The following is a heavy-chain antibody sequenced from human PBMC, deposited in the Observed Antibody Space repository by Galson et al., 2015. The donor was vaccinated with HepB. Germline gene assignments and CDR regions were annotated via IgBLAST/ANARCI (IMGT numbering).Heavy chain of an antibody. CDR3: AKGPSVLRVFDP. V-gene: IGHV3-33*03. Sequence: SLRLSCAASGFTFSSYGMHWARQAPGKGLEWVAVIWYDGSNKYYADSVKGRFTISRDNAKNSLYLQMNSLRAEDTAVYYCAKGPSVLRVFDPWGQGTLVTVSS. J-gene: IGHJ5*02. CDR1: GFTFSSYG. CDR2: IWYDGSNK. D-gene: IGHD3-3*01.